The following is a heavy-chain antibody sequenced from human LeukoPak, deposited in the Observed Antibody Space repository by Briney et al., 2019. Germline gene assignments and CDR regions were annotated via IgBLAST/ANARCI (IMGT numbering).Heavy chain of an antibody. CDR3: ARRYFDY. CDR1: GFTFSSYW. V-gene: IGHV3-7*03. CDR2: IKQDGSEK. J-gene: IGHJ4*02. Sequence: PGGSLRLSCTAPGFTFSSYWMSWVRQAPGEGLEWVANIKQDGSEKYYVDSVKGRFTISRDNAKNSLFLQMNSLRGEDTAVYYCARRYFDYWGQGTLVTVSS.